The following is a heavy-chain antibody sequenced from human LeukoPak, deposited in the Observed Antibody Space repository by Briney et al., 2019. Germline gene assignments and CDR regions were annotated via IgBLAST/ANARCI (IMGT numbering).Heavy chain of an antibody. CDR1: GGSFSGYY. CDR3: ARADYGGNRDHLDY. D-gene: IGHD4-23*01. CDR2: INHSGST. J-gene: IGHJ4*02. V-gene: IGHV4-34*01. Sequence: PSETLSLTCAVYGGSFSGYYWSWIRQPPGKGLEWIGEINHSGSTNYNPSLKSRVTISVDTSKNQFSLKLSSVTAADTAVYYCARADYGGNRDHLDYWGQGTLVTVSS.